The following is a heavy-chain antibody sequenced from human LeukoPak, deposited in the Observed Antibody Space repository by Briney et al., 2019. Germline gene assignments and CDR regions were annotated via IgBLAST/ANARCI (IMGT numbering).Heavy chain of an antibody. CDR1: GGTFSSYA. CDR2: IIPIFGTA. D-gene: IGHD6-19*01. CDR3: ARSYPELNWEQWLVQGAFDI. Sequence: GASVKVSCKASGGTFSSYAISWVRQAPGQGLEWMGGIIPIFGTANYAQKFQGRVTITADESTSTAYMELSSLRSEDTAVYYCARSYPELNWEQWLVQGAFDIWGQGTMVTVSS. J-gene: IGHJ3*02. V-gene: IGHV1-69*13.